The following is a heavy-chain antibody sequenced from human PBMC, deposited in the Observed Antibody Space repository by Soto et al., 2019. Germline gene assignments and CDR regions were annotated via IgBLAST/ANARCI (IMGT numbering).Heavy chain of an antibody. CDR1: GGTFSSYA. J-gene: IGHJ4*02. CDR3: ARGGYYDDSSGYYRPFDD. CDR2: IIPIFGTA. D-gene: IGHD3-22*01. Sequence: ASVKVSCKASGGTFSSYAISWVRQAPGQGLEWMGGIIPIFGTANYAQKFQGRVTITADESTSTAYMELSSLRSEDTAVYYCARGGYYDDSSGYYRPFDDWGQGTLVTVSS. V-gene: IGHV1-69*13.